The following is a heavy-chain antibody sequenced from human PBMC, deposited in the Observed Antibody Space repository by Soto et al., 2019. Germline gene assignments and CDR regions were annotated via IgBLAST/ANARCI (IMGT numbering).Heavy chain of an antibody. CDR2: IYYSGST. V-gene: IGHV4-30-4*01. Sequence: SETLSLTCTVSGGSISSGDYYWSWIRQPPGKGLEWIGYIYYSGSTYYNPSLKSRVTISVDTSKNQFSLKLGSVTAADTAVYYCASAARGYYYYGMDVWGQGTTVTVSS. D-gene: IGHD6-6*01. CDR1: GGSISSGDYY. J-gene: IGHJ6*02. CDR3: ASAARGYYYYGMDV.